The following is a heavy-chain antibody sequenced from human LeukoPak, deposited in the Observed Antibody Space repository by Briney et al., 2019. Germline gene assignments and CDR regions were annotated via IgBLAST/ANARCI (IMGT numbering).Heavy chain of an antibody. CDR2: ISGSGGST. J-gene: IGHJ4*02. CDR1: GFTFSSYA. D-gene: IGHD3-22*01. V-gene: IGHV3-23*01. CDR3: AKGGGAYYSDSSTYSAPFEH. Sequence: GGSLRLSCAASGFTFSSYAINWVRQAPGKGLEWVSGISGSGGSTYYADPVKGRFTISRDNSRNTLYLQMNSLRAEDTAVYYCAKGGGAYYSDSSTYSAPFEHWGQGTLVTVSS.